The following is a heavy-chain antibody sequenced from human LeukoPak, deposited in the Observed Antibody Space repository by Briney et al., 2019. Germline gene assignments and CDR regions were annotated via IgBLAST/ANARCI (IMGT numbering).Heavy chain of an antibody. CDR1: GFTFSSYW. D-gene: IGHD2/OR15-2a*01. V-gene: IGHV3-7*01. Sequence: SGGSLRLSCAGSGFTFSSYWMSWVRQAPGKGLEWVANIKQDGSEEYYVDSVKGRFTISRDNAKNSLYLQMNSLRAEDTAVYYCARGLYLGDYWGQGTLVTVSS. J-gene: IGHJ4*02. CDR3: ARGLYLGDY. CDR2: IKQDGSEE.